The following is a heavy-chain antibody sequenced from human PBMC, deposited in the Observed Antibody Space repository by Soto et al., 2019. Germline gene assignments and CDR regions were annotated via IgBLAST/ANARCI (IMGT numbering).Heavy chain of an antibody. D-gene: IGHD3-3*01. CDR2: IYYSGST. CDR1: DGSIISYY. V-gene: IGHV4-59*01. CDR3: ARDRRDYDFWSGPYGMDV. Sequence: SETLPHTSTVSDGSIISYYGSWLRQPTGKGLEWIGYIYYSGSTNYNPSLKSRVTISVDTSKNQFSLKLSSVTAADTAVYYCARDRRDYDFWSGPYGMDVWGQGTTVTVFS. J-gene: IGHJ6*02.